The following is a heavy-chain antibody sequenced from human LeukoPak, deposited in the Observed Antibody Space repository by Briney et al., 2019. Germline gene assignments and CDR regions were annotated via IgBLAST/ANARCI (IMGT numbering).Heavy chain of an antibody. CDR3: ARVRRRYFDWLLSETLYYFDY. J-gene: IGHJ4*02. V-gene: IGHV4-34*01. CDR2: INHSGST. D-gene: IGHD3-9*01. Sequence: SETLSLTCAVYGGSFSGYYWSWIRQPPGKGLEWIGEINHSGSTNYNPSLKSRVTISVDTSKNQFSLKLSSVTAADTAVYYRARVRRRYFDWLLSETLYYFDYWGQGTLVTVSS. CDR1: GGSFSGYY.